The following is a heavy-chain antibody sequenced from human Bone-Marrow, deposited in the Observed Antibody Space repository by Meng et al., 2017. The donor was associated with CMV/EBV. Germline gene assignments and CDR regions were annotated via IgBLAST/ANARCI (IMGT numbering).Heavy chain of an antibody. V-gene: IGHV3-53*01. CDR1: GFTVSSNY. J-gene: IGHJ4*02. CDR2: IYSGGST. CDR3: ARDTGYSSGWGPFDY. Sequence: EVSGFTVSSNYMSWVRQAPGKGLEWVSIIYSGGSTYYADSVKGRFTISRDKSKNTLHLQMNSLRVEDTAVYYCARDTGYSSGWGPFDYWGQGTLVTVS. D-gene: IGHD6-19*01.